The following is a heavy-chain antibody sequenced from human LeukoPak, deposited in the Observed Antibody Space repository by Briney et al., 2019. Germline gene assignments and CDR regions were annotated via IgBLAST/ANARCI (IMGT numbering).Heavy chain of an antibody. CDR2: IYYTGST. CDR3: ARHERGVVPPPSY. CDR1: GGAITNYY. D-gene: IGHD3-3*01. J-gene: IGHJ4*02. Sequence: SETLSLTCGVSGGAITNYYWNWIRQAPGKGLERLWYIYYTGSTTYNPSVKSRITISLDTSNKQISLKLGSVTAADTALYYCARHERGVVPPPSYWGQGALVTVSS. V-gene: IGHV4-59*08.